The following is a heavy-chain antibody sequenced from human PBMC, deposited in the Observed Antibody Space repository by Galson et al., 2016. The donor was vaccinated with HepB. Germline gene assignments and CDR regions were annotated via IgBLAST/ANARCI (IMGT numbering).Heavy chain of an antibody. J-gene: IGHJ4*02. CDR1: GFTFSSYS. Sequence: SLRLSCAASGFTFSSYSMNWVRQAPGKGLEWVSSISSSSSYIYYADSVKGRFTISRDNAKNSLYLQMNSLRAEDTAVYYCARGVTIFGVVPYYFDYWGQGTLVTVSS. D-gene: IGHD3-3*01. V-gene: IGHV3-21*01. CDR3: ARGVTIFGVVPYYFDY. CDR2: ISSSSSYI.